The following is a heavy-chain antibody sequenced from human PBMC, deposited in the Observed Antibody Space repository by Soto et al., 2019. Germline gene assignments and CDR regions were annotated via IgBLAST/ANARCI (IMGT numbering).Heavy chain of an antibody. CDR3: ARGGISHWAYFYYMDV. Sequence: SETLSLTCAVYGGSFSGYYWSWIRQPPGKGLEWIGEINHIGSTNYNPSLKSRVTISVDTSKNQFSLTLSSVTAADTATYYCARGGISHWAYFYYMDVWDRGTTVTVSS. CDR2: INHIGST. J-gene: IGHJ6*03. D-gene: IGHD2-21*01. CDR1: GGSFSGYY. V-gene: IGHV4-34*01.